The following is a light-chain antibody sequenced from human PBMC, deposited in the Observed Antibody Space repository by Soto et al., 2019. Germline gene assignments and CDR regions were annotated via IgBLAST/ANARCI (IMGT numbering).Light chain of an antibody. CDR3: SSSKV. V-gene: IGLV2-14*01. CDR2: DVS. Sequence: QSALTQPASVSGSPGQSITISCTGTSSDVGGYNYVSWYQQHPGKAPKLMIYDVSNRPSGVSNRFSGSKSGNAASLPISGLQAEDEADSYCSSSKVFGGGTKVTVL. J-gene: IGLJ3*02. CDR1: SSDVGGYNY.